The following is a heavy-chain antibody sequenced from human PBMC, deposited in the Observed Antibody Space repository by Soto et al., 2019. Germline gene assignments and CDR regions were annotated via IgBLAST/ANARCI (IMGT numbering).Heavy chain of an antibody. D-gene: IGHD4-17*01. Sequence: PGGSLRLSCAASGFTFSSYGMHWVRQAPGKGLEWVAVISYDGSNKYYADSVKGRFTISRDNSKNTLYLQMNSLRAEDTAVYYCAKVPDYGDYDGYFDYWGRGTLVTVSS. CDR3: AKVPDYGDYDGYFDY. J-gene: IGHJ4*02. CDR1: GFTFSSYG. V-gene: IGHV3-30*18. CDR2: ISYDGSNK.